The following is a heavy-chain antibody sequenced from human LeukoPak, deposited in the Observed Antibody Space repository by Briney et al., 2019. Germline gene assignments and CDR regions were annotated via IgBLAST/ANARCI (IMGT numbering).Heavy chain of an antibody. CDR1: GGTFISYA. J-gene: IGHJ4*02. V-gene: IGHV1-69*13. D-gene: IGHD4-17*01. CDR3: AREGTTVTTLHYYFDY. Sequence: ASVKVSCKASGGTFISYAISWVRQAPGQGLEWMGGIIPIFGTANYAQKFQGRATITADESTSTAYMELSSLRSEDTAVYYCAREGTTVTTLHYYFDYWGQGTLVTVSS. CDR2: IIPIFGTA.